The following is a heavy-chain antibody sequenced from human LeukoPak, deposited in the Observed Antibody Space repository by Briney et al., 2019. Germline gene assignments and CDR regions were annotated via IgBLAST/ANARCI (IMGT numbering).Heavy chain of an antibody. D-gene: IGHD3-22*01. CDR2: IKSKTDGGTT. V-gene: IGHV3-15*01. CDR1: GFTFSRYW. Sequence: PGGSLRLSCAASGFTFSRYWMSWVRQAPGKGLEWVGRIKSKTDGGTTDYAAPVKGRFSISRDDSKNTLYLQMNSLKTEDTAVYYCTTAMYYDSSGYTRFDYWGQGTLVTVSS. CDR3: TTAMYYDSSGYTRFDY. J-gene: IGHJ4*02.